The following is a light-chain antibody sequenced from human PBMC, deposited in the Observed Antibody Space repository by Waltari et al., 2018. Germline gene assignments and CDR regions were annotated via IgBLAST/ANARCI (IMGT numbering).Light chain of an antibody. CDR2: GAS. CDR3: QQYVSLPAT. Sequence: EIVLTQSPGTLSLSPGDRAILSCRASQSVSKYLAWYQQKPGQAPRLLIFGASSRATGIPDRFSGSGSGTDLSLTISIVEPEDFAVYYCQQYVSLPATFGQGTKVEIE. CDR1: QSVSKY. V-gene: IGKV3-20*01. J-gene: IGKJ1*01.